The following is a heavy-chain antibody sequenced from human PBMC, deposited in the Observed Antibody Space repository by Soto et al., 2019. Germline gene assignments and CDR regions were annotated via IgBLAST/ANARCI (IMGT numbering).Heavy chain of an antibody. CDR1: GGSISSRGYY. J-gene: IGHJ5*02. Sequence: QLQLQESGPGLVKPSETLSLTCTVSGGSISSRGYYWGWIRQPPGKGLEWIGTIYYSGSTYYNPSLKSRVTISVDPSKNQFSLKLSSVTAADTAVYYCATSNWFDPWRQGTLVTVSS. V-gene: IGHV4-39*01. CDR3: ATSNWFDP. CDR2: IYYSGST.